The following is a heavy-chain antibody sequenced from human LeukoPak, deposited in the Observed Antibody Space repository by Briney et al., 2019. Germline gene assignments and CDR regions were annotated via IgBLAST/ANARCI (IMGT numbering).Heavy chain of an antibody. V-gene: IGHV3-30*02. D-gene: IGHD5-18*01. J-gene: IGHJ4*02. CDR3: ANGRVQLWSPIDY. CDR1: GFTFSSYG. CDR2: IRNDGINK. Sequence: GGSLRLSCAVSGFTFSSYGMHWVRQAPGKGLEWVAFIRNDGINKYYADSVKGRSTISRDNSKNKLYLEMNSLRPEDTAVYYCANGRVQLWSPIDYWGQGTLVTVSS.